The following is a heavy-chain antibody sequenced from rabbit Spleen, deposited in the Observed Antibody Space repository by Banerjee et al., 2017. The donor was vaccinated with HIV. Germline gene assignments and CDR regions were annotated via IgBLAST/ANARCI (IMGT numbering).Heavy chain of an antibody. V-gene: IGHV1S45*01. J-gene: IGHJ3*01. Sequence: QEQLVESGGGLFQPEGSLTLTCKASGFSFSDSYVMCWVRQAPGKGLEWIGCIYTGDGSTCYATWAKGRSTLPQTSATTVFLQMTRLTAAGPATYFWSRELPWSFWWNFGFWGQGTLGTGS. CDR3: SRELPWSFWWNFGF. D-gene: IGHD5-1*01. CDR2: IYTGDGST. CDR1: GFSFSDSYV.